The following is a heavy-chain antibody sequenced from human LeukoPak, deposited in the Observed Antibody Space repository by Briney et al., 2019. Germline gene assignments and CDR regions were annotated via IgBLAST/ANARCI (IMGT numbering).Heavy chain of an antibody. CDR2: INPNRGGT. D-gene: IGHD5-18*01. CDR3: SREMRLDTRYYYGMDV. J-gene: IGHJ6*02. V-gene: IGHV1-2*02. CDR1: VYTFTGYY. Sequence: ASFKVSCKASVYTFTGYYMHWVRQAPGQGLEWMGWINPNRGGTNYGQKFQGRVTMTRDTSISTAYTELSRLRYDDTAVYYCSREMRLDTRYYYGMDVWGQGTTVTVSS.